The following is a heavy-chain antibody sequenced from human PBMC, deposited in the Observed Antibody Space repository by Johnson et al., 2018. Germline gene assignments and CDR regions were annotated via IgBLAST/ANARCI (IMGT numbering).Heavy chain of an antibody. D-gene: IGHD6-19*01. CDR1: GFTFSSYW. CDR3: AGDVDGWYPWDYYYMDV. Sequence: VQLVESGGGLVQPGGSLILSCAASGFTFSSYWMSWVRQAPGKGLEWVANIKQDGSEKYYVDSVKGRFTISRDNAKNSLYLQMNSLRAEDTAVYYCAGDVDGWYPWDYYYMDVWGKGTTVTVSS. V-gene: IGHV3-7*01. J-gene: IGHJ6*03. CDR2: IKQDGSEK.